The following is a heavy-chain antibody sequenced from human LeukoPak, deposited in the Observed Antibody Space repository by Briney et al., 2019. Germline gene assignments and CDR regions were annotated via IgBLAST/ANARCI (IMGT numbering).Heavy chain of an antibody. J-gene: IGHJ3*02. Sequence: SVKVSCKASGGTFSSYAISWVRQAPGQGLEWMGGIIPIFGTANYAQKFQGRVTITADESTSTAYMELISLRSEDTAVYYCAREHSYDSSGYQSPDAFDIWGQGTMVTVSS. D-gene: IGHD3-22*01. CDR2: IIPIFGTA. V-gene: IGHV1-69*13. CDR3: AREHSYDSSGYQSPDAFDI. CDR1: GGTFSSYA.